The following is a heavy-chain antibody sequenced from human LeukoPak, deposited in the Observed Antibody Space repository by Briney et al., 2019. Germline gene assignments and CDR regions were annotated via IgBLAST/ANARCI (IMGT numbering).Heavy chain of an antibody. CDR3: AKGGLYDFWSGYYEKEIFDY. Sequence: PWRSLRLSCAASGFTFSSYGMHWVRQAPGKGPEWVAVISYDGSNKYYVDSVKGRFTICRDSSKNTLYLQMNSLRAEDTAVYYCAKGGLYDFWSGYYEKEIFDYWGQGSLVTVSS. CDR2: ISYDGSNK. J-gene: IGHJ4*02. CDR1: GFTFSSYG. V-gene: IGHV3-30*18. D-gene: IGHD3-3*01.